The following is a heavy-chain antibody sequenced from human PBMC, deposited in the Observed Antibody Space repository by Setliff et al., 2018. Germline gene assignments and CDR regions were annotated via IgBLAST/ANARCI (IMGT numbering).Heavy chain of an antibody. V-gene: IGHV4-39*01. CDR3: ARLDGAGLWSHYYYYYMDV. J-gene: IGHJ6*03. D-gene: IGHD5-18*01. CDR1: GGSISSSSYY. CDR2: TYYGGST. Sequence: SETLSLTCTVSGGSISSSSYYWGWIRQPPGKGLEWIGSTYYGGSTYYNPSLKSRVTISVDTSKNQFSLKLSSVTAADTAVYYCARLDGAGLWSHYYYYYMDVWGKGTTVTVSS.